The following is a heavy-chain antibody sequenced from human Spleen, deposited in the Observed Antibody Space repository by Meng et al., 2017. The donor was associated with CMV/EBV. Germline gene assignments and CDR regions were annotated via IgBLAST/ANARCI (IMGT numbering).Heavy chain of an antibody. CDR2: IIPIFGTA. J-gene: IGHJ6*02. Sequence: SVKVSCKASGGTFSSYAISWVRQAPGQGLEWMGGIIPIFGTANYAQKFQGRVTMTTDESTSTAYMELSSLRSEDTAVYYCARGGWGAVVVPAAIRGYYGMDVWGQGTTVTVSS. D-gene: IGHD2-2*01. CDR3: ARGGWGAVVVPAAIRGYYGMDV. CDR1: GGTFSSYA. V-gene: IGHV1-69*05.